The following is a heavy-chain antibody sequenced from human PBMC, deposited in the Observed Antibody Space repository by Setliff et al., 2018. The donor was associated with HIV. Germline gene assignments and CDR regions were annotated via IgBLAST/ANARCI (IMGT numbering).Heavy chain of an antibody. Sequence: GASVKVSCKASGYTFTHYAISWVRQAPGQGLEYLGWISAYNGNTNYAQKVQGRITMTTDASTSTVDIELRSLTSDDTAVYYCARLASGGWPLEVFDIWGQGTRGTVS. J-gene: IGHJ3*02. CDR3: ARLASGGWPLEVFDI. CDR1: GYTFTHYA. CDR2: ISAYNGNT. D-gene: IGHD2-15*01. V-gene: IGHV1-18*01.